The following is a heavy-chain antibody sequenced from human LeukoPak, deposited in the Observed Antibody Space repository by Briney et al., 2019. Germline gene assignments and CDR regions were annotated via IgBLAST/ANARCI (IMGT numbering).Heavy chain of an antibody. Sequence: SETLSLTCTVSGGSISSSSYYWGWIRQPPGKGLEWLGSIYYSGSTYYNPSLKSRVTISVDTSKNQFSLKLSSVTAADTAVYYCARGTRIAVAGRAVTFDYWGQGTLVTVSS. CDR1: GGSISSSSYY. D-gene: IGHD6-19*01. V-gene: IGHV4-39*07. CDR3: ARGTRIAVAGRAVTFDY. CDR2: IYYSGST. J-gene: IGHJ4*02.